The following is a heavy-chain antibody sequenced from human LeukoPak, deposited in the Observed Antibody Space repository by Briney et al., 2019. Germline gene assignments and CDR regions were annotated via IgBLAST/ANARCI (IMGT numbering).Heavy chain of an antibody. CDR1: GGSVSSYY. J-gene: IGHJ3*02. CDR3: ARTEERITIFGVVTTAGAFDI. D-gene: IGHD3-3*01. V-gene: IGHV4-59*02. Sequence: PSETLSLTCTVSGGSVSSYYWSWIRQPPGKGLEWIGYIYYSGSTNYNPSLKSRVTISVDTSKNQFSLKLSSVTAADTAVYYCARTEERITIFGVVTTAGAFDIWGQGTMVTVSS. CDR2: IYYSGST.